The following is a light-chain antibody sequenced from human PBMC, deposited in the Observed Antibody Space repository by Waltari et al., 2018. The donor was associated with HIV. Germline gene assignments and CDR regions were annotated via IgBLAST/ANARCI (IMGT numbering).Light chain of an antibody. J-gene: IGKJ4*01. V-gene: IGKV4-1*01. CDR1: QTVFYSSNHKNY. CDR3: QQYFSLPLT. CDR2: WAS. Sequence: DIVMTQSPDSLAVSLGEGATINCKSSQTVFYSSNHKNYLAWYQQKPGQPPKLLIYWASTRESGVPDRFSGSGSGTDFTLTISSLQAEDVAVYYCQQYFSLPLTFGGGTKVEIK.